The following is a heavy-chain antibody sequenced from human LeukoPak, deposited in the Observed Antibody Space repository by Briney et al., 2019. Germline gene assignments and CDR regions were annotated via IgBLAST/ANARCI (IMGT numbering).Heavy chain of an antibody. D-gene: IGHD3-22*01. J-gene: IGHJ4*02. CDR3: ARDEDDNSGYFRGSDY. CDR2: ISSSSSYI. CDR1: GFTFSSYS. V-gene: IGHV3-21*01. Sequence: PGGSLRLSCAASGFTFSSYSMNWVRQAPGKGLEWVSSISSSSSYIYYADSVKGRFTISRDNAKNSLYLQMNSLRAEDTAVYYCARDEDDNSGYFRGSDYWGQGTLVTVSS.